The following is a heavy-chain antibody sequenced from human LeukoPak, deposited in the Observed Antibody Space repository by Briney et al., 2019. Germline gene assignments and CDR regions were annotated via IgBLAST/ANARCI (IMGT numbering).Heavy chain of an antibody. CDR2: INPNSGGT. CDR3: ARAYYYDSRGIGFGN. D-gene: IGHD3-22*01. Sequence: ASVKVSCKASGYTFTGYYMHWVRQAPGQGLEWMGWINPNSGGTNYAQKFQGRVTMTRDTSISTAYMELSRLRSDDTAVYYCARAYYYDSRGIGFGNWGQGTLVTVSS. CDR1: GYTFTGYY. J-gene: IGHJ4*02. V-gene: IGHV1-2*02.